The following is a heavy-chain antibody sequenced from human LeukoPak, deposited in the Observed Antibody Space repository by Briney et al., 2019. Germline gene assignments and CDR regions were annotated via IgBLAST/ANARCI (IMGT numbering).Heavy chain of an antibody. CDR2: ISGSSSYI. V-gene: IGHV3-21*01. CDR1: GFTFSSYS. D-gene: IGHD3-3*01. CDR3: ASMGPSWDYDFWSGYPIDY. Sequence: GGSLRLSCAASGFTFSSYSMNWVRQAPGKGLEWVSSISGSSSYIYYADSVKGRFTISRDNAENSLYLQMNSLRAEDTAVYYCASMGPSWDYDFWSGYPIDYWGQGTLVTVSS. J-gene: IGHJ4*02.